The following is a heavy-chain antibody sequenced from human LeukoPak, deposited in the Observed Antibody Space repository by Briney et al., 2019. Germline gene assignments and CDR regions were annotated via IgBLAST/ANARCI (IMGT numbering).Heavy chain of an antibody. CDR2: IYSGGST. D-gene: IGHD1-26*01. Sequence: GGSLRLSCAASGFTFSSNYMSWVRQAPGKGLEWVSVIYSGGSTYYADSVKGRFTISRDNSKNTLYLQMNSLRAEDTAVYYCARVGQWDDAFDIWGQGTMVTVSS. CDR3: ARVGQWDDAFDI. CDR1: GFTFSSNY. V-gene: IGHV3-66*01. J-gene: IGHJ3*02.